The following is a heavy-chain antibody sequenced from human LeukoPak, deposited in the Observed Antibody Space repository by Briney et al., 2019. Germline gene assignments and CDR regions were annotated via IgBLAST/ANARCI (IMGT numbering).Heavy chain of an antibody. CDR3: AREPSRRSSSWYRMTNDDAFDI. CDR1: GGSFSGYY. J-gene: IGHJ3*02. CDR2: INHSGST. V-gene: IGHV4-34*01. Sequence: PSETLSLTCAVYGGSFSGYYWSWIRQPPGKGLEWIGEINHSGSTNYNPSLKSRVTISVDTSKNQFSLKLSSVTAADTAVYYCAREPSRRSSSWYRMTNDDAFDIWGQGTMVTVSS. D-gene: IGHD6-13*01.